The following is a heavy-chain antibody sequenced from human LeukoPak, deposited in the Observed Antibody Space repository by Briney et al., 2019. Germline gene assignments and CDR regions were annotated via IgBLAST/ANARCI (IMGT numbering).Heavy chain of an antibody. V-gene: IGHV1-8*01. J-gene: IGHJ6*03. CDR3: ARVDGYNPPSTYYYYMDV. D-gene: IGHD5-24*01. CDR2: MNPNSGNT. Sequence: ASVKVSCKASGYTFTSYDINWVRQATGQGLEWMGWMNPNSGNTGYAQKLQGRVTMTTDTSTDTAYMELRSLRSDDTAVYYCARVDGYNPPSTYYYYMDVWGKGTTVTVSS. CDR1: GYTFTSYD.